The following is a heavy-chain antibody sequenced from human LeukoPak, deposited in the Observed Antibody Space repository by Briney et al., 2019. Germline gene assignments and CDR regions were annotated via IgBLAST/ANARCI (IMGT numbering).Heavy chain of an antibody. CDR3: ARNIGDGYNFMGY. D-gene: IGHD5-24*01. CDR2: IYTSGST. CDR1: GGSISSGSYY. J-gene: IGHJ4*02. Sequence: PSETLSLTCTVSGGSISSGSYYWSWIRQPAGKGLEWIGRIYTSGSTNYNPSFKSRVTISVDTSKNQFSLKLSSVTAADTAMYYCARNIGDGYNFMGYWGQGTLVTVSS. V-gene: IGHV4-61*02.